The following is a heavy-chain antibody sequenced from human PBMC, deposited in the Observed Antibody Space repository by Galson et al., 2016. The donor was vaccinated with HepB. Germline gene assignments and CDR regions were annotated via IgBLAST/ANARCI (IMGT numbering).Heavy chain of an antibody. V-gene: IGHV1-3*01. D-gene: IGHD3-3*01. CDR1: GYIFTRYT. CDR2: INAGNGNT. J-gene: IGHJ6*02. CDR3: AREGGSASIFGVVTRPYYYGMDV. Sequence: SVKVSCKASGYIFTRYTMHWVRQAPGQRLEWMGWINAGNGNTKYSQKFQGRVIINRDTSASTAYMELSSLRSEDTAVYYCAREGGSASIFGVVTRPYYYGMDVWGQGTTVTVSS.